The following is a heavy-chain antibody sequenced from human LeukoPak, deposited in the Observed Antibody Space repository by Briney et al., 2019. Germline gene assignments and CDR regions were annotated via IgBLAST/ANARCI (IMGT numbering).Heavy chain of an antibody. D-gene: IGHD3-22*01. CDR2: ISGSGGST. J-gene: IGHJ4*02. Sequence: PGGSLRLSCAASGFTFSSYAMSWVRQAPGKRLEWASAISGSGGSTYYADSVKGRFTISRDNSKNTLYLQMNSLRAEDTAVYYCAKSSSYYYDSSGYFDYWGQGTLVTVSS. CDR1: GFTFSSYA. V-gene: IGHV3-23*01. CDR3: AKSSSYYYDSSGYFDY.